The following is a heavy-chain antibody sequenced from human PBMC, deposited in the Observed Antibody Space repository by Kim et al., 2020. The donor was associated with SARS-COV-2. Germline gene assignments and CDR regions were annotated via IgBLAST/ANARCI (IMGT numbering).Heavy chain of an antibody. D-gene: IGHD3-22*01. Sequence: DAVKGRFTFSRDTSKNTLFLQMHSLGAEDTAVYYCAKGGYDTRDYSAPFDYWGQGTLVTVSS. CDR3: AKGGYDTRDYSAPFDY. V-gene: IGHV3-23*01. J-gene: IGHJ4*02.